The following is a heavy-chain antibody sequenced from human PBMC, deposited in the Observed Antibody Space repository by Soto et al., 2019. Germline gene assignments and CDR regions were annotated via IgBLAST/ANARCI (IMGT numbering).Heavy chain of an antibody. D-gene: IGHD3-16*01. CDR1: GGSTSSSSYQ. CDR2: VYYDGNT. CDR3: ASHGGETPSYLAY. Sequence: SETLSLTRTVSGGSTSSSSYQWVWIRQPPGKGLEWIGNVYYDGNTYYNPSLKSRLTISVDTSKNQFTLKLSSVTAADTAVYYCASHGGETPSYLAYWGQGTLVTVSS. J-gene: IGHJ4*02. V-gene: IGHV4-39*01.